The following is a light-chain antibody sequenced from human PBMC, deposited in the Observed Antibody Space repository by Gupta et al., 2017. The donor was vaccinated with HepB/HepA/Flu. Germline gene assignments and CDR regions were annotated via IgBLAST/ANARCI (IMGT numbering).Light chain of an antibody. CDR1: HDISNY. V-gene: IGKV1-16*01. CDR2: AAS. J-gene: IGKJ4*01. Sequence: DIQMTQSPSTLSASVGDRVTITCRASHDISNYLAWFQQKPGTAPKSLIYAASSLQSGVPSRFNGSGSGTDFTLTISSLQPEDFATYYCQQDNSYPLTFGGGTTVEIK. CDR3: QQDNSYPLT.